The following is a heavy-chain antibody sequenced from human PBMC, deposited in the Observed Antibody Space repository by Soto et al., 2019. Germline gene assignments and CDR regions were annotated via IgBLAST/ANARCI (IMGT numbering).Heavy chain of an antibody. J-gene: IGHJ6*02. V-gene: IGHV3-30*03. CDR3: ARDKXNQGQLVLYLYYYGMDV. D-gene: IGHD5-18*01. CDR1: GFTFRNFA. CDR2: LSYDESHE. Sequence: GGSLRLSCAASGFTFRNFAMHWVRQAPGKGLEWVATLSYDESHEYYADSVKGRFTISRDNSENTLHLQMNSLGPEDTAVYYCARDKXNQGQLVLYLYYYGMDVWGQGATVTVSS.